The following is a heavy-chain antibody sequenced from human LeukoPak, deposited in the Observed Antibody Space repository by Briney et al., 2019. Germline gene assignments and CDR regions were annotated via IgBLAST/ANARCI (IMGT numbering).Heavy chain of an antibody. CDR1: GFTFSSYA. CDR2: ISGSGGSP. J-gene: IGHJ4*02. CDR3: AKEGVVVVVAANDY. Sequence: GGSLRLSCAASGFTFSSYAMSWVRQAPGKGLEWVSAISGSGGSPYYADSVKGRFTISRDNSKNTLYLQMNSLRAEDTAVYYCAKEGVVVVVAANDYWGQGTLVTVSS. D-gene: IGHD2-15*01. V-gene: IGHV3-23*01.